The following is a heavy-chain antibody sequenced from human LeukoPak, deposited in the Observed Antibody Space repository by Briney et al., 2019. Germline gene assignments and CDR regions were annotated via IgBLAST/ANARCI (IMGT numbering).Heavy chain of an antibody. CDR3: ARDYPPRCSSTSCLGIAAFDI. CDR1: GGSISSGGYY. J-gene: IGHJ3*02. V-gene: IGHV4-31*03. CDR2: IYYSGST. Sequence: PSQTLSLTCTVSGGSISSGGYYWSWIRQHPGKGLEWIGYIYYSGSTYYNPSLKSRVTISVDTSKNQFSLKLSSVTAADTAVYYCARDYPPRCSSTSCLGIAAFDIWGQGTMVTVSS. D-gene: IGHD2-2*01.